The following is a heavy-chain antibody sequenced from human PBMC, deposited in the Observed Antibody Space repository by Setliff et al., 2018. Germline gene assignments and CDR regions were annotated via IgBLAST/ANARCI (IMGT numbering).Heavy chain of an antibody. CDR2: IKSKVDGGTT. J-gene: IGHJ6*02. Sequence: PGWSLRLSCAASGFTFSNTWMTWVRQASGKGLEWIGRIKSKVDGGTTDYAAFVKGRFSISRDDSKNTVYLQMDSLKNEDTAVYYCTTDVENFCSYSMDVWGQGTTVTVSS. CDR1: GFTFSNTW. D-gene: IGHD1-1*01. V-gene: IGHV3-15*01. CDR3: TTDVENFCSYSMDV.